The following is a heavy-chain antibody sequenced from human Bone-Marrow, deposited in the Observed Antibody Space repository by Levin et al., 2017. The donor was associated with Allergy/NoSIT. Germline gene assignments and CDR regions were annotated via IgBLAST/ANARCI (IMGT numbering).Heavy chain of an antibody. CDR1: GFTFSSYA. Sequence: PGGSLRLSCAASGFTFSSYAMSWVRQAPGKGLEWVSAISGSGGSTYYADSVKGRFTISRDNSKNTLYLQMNSLRAEDTAVYYCAKDRGDDSSGYYALTGDYWGQGTLVTVSS. J-gene: IGHJ4*02. D-gene: IGHD3-22*01. CDR2: ISGSGGST. V-gene: IGHV3-23*01. CDR3: AKDRGDDSSGYYALTGDY.